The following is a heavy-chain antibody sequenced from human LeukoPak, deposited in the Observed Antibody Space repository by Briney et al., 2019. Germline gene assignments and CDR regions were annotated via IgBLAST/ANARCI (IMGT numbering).Heavy chain of an antibody. J-gene: IGHJ6*02. CDR2: IKQDGSEK. CDR1: GFTFSSYA. V-gene: IGHV3-7*03. CDR3: ARLYYYGSGSYFWYYFYGMDV. Sequence: GGSLRLSCAASGFTFSSYAMSWVRQAPGKGLEWVANIKQDGSEKYYVDSVKGRFTISRDNAKNSLYLQMNSLRAEDTAVYYCARLYYYGSGSYFWYYFYGMDVWGQGTTVTVSS. D-gene: IGHD3-10*01.